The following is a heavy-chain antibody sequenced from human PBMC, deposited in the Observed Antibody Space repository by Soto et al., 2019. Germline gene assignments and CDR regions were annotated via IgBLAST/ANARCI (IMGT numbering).Heavy chain of an antibody. J-gene: IGHJ3*02. V-gene: IGHV1-2*02. Sequence: ASVKVSCKASGYTFTGYYMHWVRQAPVQGLEWMGWINPNTDVTNYAQRSQGRVTMTRDTSISTADMELSSLRSDDTAIYYCARHRWGNWNHIYAFDIWGQGTMVTVSS. CDR3: ARHRWGNWNHIYAFDI. D-gene: IGHD1-20*01. CDR1: GYTFTGYY. CDR2: INPNTDVT.